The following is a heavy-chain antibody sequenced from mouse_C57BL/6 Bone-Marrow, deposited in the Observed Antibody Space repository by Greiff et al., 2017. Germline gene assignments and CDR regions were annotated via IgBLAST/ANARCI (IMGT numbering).Heavy chain of an antibody. CDR2: IYPRSGNT. Sequence: VQLQQSGAELARPGASVKLSCKASGYTFTSYGISWVKQRPGQGLEWIGEIYPRSGNTYYNEKFKGKATLTADKSSSTAYLELRSLTSADSAFYFCAVYGNYRSWFAYWGQGTLVTVSA. D-gene: IGHD2-1*01. J-gene: IGHJ3*01. V-gene: IGHV1-81*01. CDR1: GYTFTSYG. CDR3: AVYGNYRSWFAY.